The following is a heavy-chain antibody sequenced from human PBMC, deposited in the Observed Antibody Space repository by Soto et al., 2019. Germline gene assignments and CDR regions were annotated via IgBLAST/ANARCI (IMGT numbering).Heavy chain of an antibody. CDR3: ARSTTYYDFWSGYWQRDNNYYYGMDV. CDR1: GGTFSSYA. V-gene: IGHV1-69*13. J-gene: IGHJ6*02. D-gene: IGHD3-3*01. Sequence: AASVKVSCKASGGTFSSYAISWVRQAPGQGLEWMGGIIPIFGTANYAQKFQGRVTITADESTSTAYMELSSLRSEDTAVYYCARSTTYYDFWSGYWQRDNNYYYGMDVWGQGTTVTVSS. CDR2: IIPIFGTA.